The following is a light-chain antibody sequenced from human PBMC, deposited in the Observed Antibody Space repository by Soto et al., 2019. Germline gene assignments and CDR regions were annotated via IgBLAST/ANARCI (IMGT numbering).Light chain of an antibody. CDR1: SSDVGGYNY. Sequence: QSALTQPPSASGSPGQSVTISCTVTSSDVGGYNYVSWYQQHPGKAPKLSIYEVREWHSGVPARFSGSKSGNTASLTVSGLQAEDEADYYCSSYAGSNNLVFGGGTKLTVL. V-gene: IGLV2-8*01. CDR2: EVR. J-gene: IGLJ2*01. CDR3: SSYAGSNNLV.